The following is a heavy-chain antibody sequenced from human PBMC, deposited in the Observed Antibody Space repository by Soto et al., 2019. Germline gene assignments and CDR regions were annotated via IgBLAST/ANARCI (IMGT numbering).Heavy chain of an antibody. J-gene: IGHJ5*01. V-gene: IGHV1-18*01. CDR1: GDTFISYG. CDR2: TRAYNAKA. Sequence: QAQLVQSGAEVKEPGASVKVSCKASGDTFISYGIAWVRQAPGQGLEWMGWTRAYNAKANYAQKFQGRVTMTTDTSTNTVYMELKSLTSDDTAVYYCAKRVSATRYWFDSWGQGTLVTVSS. D-gene: IGHD3-10*01. CDR3: AKRVSATRYWFDS.